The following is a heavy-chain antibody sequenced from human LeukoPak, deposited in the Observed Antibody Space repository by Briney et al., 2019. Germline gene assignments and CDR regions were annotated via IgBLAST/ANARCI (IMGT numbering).Heavy chain of an antibody. Sequence: SETLSLTCTVSGGSISSYYWSWIRQPAGKGLEWIGRIDSTGSTNYNPPLRSRVTMSVDTSKNQFSLKLSSVTAADTAVYYCARGFRAAAGTGFDYWGQGTLVTVSS. CDR1: GGSISSYY. J-gene: IGHJ4*02. D-gene: IGHD6-13*01. CDR3: ARGFRAAAGTGFDY. CDR2: IDSTGST. V-gene: IGHV4-4*07.